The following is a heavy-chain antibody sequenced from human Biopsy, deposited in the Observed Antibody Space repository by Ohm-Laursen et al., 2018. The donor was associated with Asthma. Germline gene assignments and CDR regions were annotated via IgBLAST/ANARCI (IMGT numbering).Heavy chain of an antibody. CDR3: ARKAGSCISRTCYSLDF. CDR1: GGTFDTYV. Sequence: ASVKVSCKSLGGTFDTYVIGWVRQAPGQGPEWMGGINSVFGTTTYPQKFQDRVTITADDSTSTVYMELSSLRSEDTAVYYCARKAGSCISRTCYSLDFWGQGTLVTVSS. CDR2: INSVFGTT. J-gene: IGHJ4*02. D-gene: IGHD2-2*01. V-gene: IGHV1-69*13.